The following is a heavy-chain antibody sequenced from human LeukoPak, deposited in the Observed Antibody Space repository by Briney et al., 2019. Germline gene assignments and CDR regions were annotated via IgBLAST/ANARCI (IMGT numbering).Heavy chain of an antibody. CDR3: ARLGIVVVPAAMIETNNWFDP. CDR1: GYTFTGYY. V-gene: IGHV1-2*02. D-gene: IGHD2-2*01. Sequence: ASVKVSCKASGYTFTGYYMHWVRQAPGQGLEWMGWINPNSGGTNYAQKFQGRVTVTRDTSISTAYMELSRLRSDDTAVYYCARLGIVVVPAAMIETNNWFDPWGQGTLVTVSS. J-gene: IGHJ5*02. CDR2: INPNSGGT.